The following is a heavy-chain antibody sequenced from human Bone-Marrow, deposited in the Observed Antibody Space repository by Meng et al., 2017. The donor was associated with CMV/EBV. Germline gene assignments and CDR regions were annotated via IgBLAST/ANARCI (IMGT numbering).Heavy chain of an antibody. CDR3: ANGGINYDSFPRAGLMAV. V-gene: IGHV3-9*01. CDR2: ISWNSGSI. J-gene: IGHJ6*02. Sequence: SLKISCAASGFTFDDYAMHWVRQAPGKGLEWVSGISWNSGSIGYADSVKGRFTISRDNAKNSLYLQMNSLRAEDTALYYCANGGINYDSFPRAGLMAVWGQGTTATVSS. D-gene: IGHD3-3*01. CDR1: GFTFDDYA.